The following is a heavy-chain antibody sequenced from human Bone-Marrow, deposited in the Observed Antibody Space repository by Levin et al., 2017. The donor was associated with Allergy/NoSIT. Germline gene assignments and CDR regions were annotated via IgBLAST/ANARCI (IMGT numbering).Heavy chain of an antibody. J-gene: IGHJ4*02. CDR2: ISSGSVYI. CDR3: AREGAHCTFCLDY. V-gene: IGHV3-21*01. Sequence: GESLKISCVASGFTFTNYNMNWVRQAPGKGLEWVSSISSGSVYINYADSVKGRFTISRDNAKNSLYLQMNILRVEDTAVYYYAREGAHCTFCLDYWGQGTLVTASS. D-gene: IGHD2-21*01. CDR1: GFTFTNYN.